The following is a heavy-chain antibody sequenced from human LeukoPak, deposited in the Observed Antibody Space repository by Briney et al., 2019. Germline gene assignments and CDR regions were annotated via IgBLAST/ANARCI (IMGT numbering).Heavy chain of an antibody. J-gene: IGHJ4*02. CDR2: IKQDGSEK. CDR1: GFTFSSYS. D-gene: IGHD6-13*01. CDR3: ASFAAAGTPFDY. V-gene: IGHV3-7*01. Sequence: GGSLRLSCAASGFTFSSYSMNWVRQAPGKGLEWVANIKQDGSEKYYVDSVKGRFTISRDNAKNSLYLQMNSLRAEDTAVYYCASFAAAGTPFDYWGQGTLVTVSS.